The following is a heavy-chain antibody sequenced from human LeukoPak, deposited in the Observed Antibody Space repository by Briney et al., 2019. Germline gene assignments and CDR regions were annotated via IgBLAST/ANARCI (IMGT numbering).Heavy chain of an antibody. Sequence: GASVTVSCKASGYTFTSYDINWVRQAPGQGLEWMGGIIPIFGTANYAQKFQGRVTITADESTSTAYMELSSLRSEDTAVYYCARDTYNSGWCSDYWGQGTLVTVSS. V-gene: IGHV1-69*13. D-gene: IGHD6-19*01. CDR2: IIPIFGTA. CDR3: ARDTYNSGWCSDY. CDR1: GYTFTSYD. J-gene: IGHJ4*02.